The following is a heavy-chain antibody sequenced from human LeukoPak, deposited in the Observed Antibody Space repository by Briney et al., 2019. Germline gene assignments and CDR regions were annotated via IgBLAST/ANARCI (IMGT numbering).Heavy chain of an antibody. CDR1: GGCISGYY. CDR3: ARENSGSYREFDY. CDR2: IYTSGGT. V-gene: IGHV4-4*07. Sequence: SETLSLTCTVSGGCISGYYWGWIRQPAGKGLEWSGRIYTSGGTNYNASLKSRVSMSVDTSKNQSSLKLSSVTAADTAVFYCARENSGSYREFDYWGQGTLVTVSS. D-gene: IGHD1-26*01. J-gene: IGHJ4*02.